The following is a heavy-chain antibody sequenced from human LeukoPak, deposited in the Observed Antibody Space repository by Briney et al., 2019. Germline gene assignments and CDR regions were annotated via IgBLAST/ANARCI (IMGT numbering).Heavy chain of an antibody. CDR1: GFIFSRYW. Sequence: PGGSLRLSCAASGFIFSRYWMSWVRQAPGKGLEWVANIKQDGSGKYYVDSVKGRFTISRDNAKNSLYLQMSNLRAEDTAVYFCARGGGLDVWGQGATVTVSS. D-gene: IGHD3-16*01. CDR3: ARGGGLDV. V-gene: IGHV3-7*03. CDR2: IKQDGSGK. J-gene: IGHJ6*02.